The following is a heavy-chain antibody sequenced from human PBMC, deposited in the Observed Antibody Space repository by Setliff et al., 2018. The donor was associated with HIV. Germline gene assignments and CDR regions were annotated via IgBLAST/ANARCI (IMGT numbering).Heavy chain of an antibody. J-gene: IGHJ4*02. CDR3: ARVGYGDISGLDY. CDR1: GGSISSHY. V-gene: IGHV4-59*11. CDR2: IYYSGST. D-gene: IGHD4-17*01. Sequence: PSETLSLTCTVSGGSISSHYWSWIRQPPEKGLEWIGSIYYSGSTDYNPSLKSRVTITIDMSKNQFSLKLRSLTAADTAVYYCARVGYGDISGLDYWGQGTLVTVSS.